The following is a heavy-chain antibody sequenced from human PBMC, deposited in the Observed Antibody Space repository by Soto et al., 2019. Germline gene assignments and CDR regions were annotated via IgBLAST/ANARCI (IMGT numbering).Heavy chain of an antibody. J-gene: IGHJ4*02. Sequence: QVQLQESGPGLVKPSETLSLTCAVSGGSISRYYWSWIRQPPGKGLVWIGDIFYSGSTNYNPSLKSRATMSVPTCKAQGSPRLSPGTAADTAVHYCAGRGSGSEWYCFAYWGQGNRVNVSS. V-gene: IGHV4-59*12. CDR1: GGSISRYY. CDR3: AGRGSGSEWYCFAY. CDR2: IFYSGST. D-gene: IGHD6-19*01.